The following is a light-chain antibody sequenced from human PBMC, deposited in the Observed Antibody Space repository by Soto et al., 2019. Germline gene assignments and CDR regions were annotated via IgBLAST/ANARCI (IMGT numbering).Light chain of an antibody. V-gene: IGKV3-20*01. J-gene: IGKJ1*01. Sequence: EILLTQSPGTLSLSPGERATLSCGASQSVSKNYLAWYKQKPGQAPRLLIYGASNRATGIPDSLSGSGSGTEFTLTISRLAPEDFAVYYCQQYGSSGTFGHGTKVDIK. CDR2: GAS. CDR1: QSVSKNY. CDR3: QQYGSSGT.